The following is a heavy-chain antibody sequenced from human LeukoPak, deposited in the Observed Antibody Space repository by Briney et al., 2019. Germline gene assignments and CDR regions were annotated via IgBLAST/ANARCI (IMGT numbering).Heavy chain of an antibody. D-gene: IGHD2-15*01. CDR2: INPSDGST. Sequence: ASVTVSCKASGYTFTRYYMHWVRRAPGQGLEWMGIINPSDGSTSYAQKFQGRVTMTRDTSTSKVYMEVSSLTSEDTAVYYCARVHCSGGSCYGEVFDYWGQGTLVTVSS. J-gene: IGHJ4*02. CDR1: GYTFTRYY. CDR3: ARVHCSGGSCYGEVFDY. V-gene: IGHV1-46*01.